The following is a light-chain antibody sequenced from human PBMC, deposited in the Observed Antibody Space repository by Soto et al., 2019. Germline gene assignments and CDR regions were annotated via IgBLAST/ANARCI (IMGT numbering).Light chain of an antibody. CDR3: TQYDYYPYT. Sequence: DIQMTQSPSTLSASVGDRVTITCRASQSSSSWFAWYQQKPWEAPKILIYKASSLETGVPSRFSGRGSGREFTLTMSRLQPDDFAAYYCTQYDYYPYTFGQGPKLEIK. CDR1: QSSSSW. CDR2: KAS. V-gene: IGKV1-5*03. J-gene: IGKJ2*01.